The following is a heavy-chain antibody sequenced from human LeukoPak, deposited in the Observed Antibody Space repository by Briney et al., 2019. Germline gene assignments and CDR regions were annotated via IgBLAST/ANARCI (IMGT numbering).Heavy chain of an antibody. CDR3: ARSRYCSSASCYSFDY. CDR1: GYTFTGYY. Sequence: GASVKVSCKASGYTFTGYYMHWVRQAPGQGLEWMGWINPNSGGTNYAQKFQGRVTMTRDTSINTAYMELSRLRSDDTAVYYCARSRYCSSASCYSFDYWGQGTLVTVSS. V-gene: IGHV1-2*02. J-gene: IGHJ4*02. CDR2: INPNSGGT. D-gene: IGHD2-2*01.